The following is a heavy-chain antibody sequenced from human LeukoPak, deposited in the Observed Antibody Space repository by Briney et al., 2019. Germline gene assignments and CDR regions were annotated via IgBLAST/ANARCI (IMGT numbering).Heavy chain of an antibody. CDR2: INGYNGNT. CDR1: GYTFSSYG. D-gene: IGHD2-15*01. J-gene: IGHJ3*02. Sequence: GASVKVSCKTSGYTFSSYGISLVRQAPGQGLEWMGWINGYNGNTNYAQKFQGRVTVTTDTSTNTVYLELRSLRSDDTAVYYCARGRMYDAFDIWGQGTMVTVSS. V-gene: IGHV1-18*01. CDR3: ARGRMYDAFDI.